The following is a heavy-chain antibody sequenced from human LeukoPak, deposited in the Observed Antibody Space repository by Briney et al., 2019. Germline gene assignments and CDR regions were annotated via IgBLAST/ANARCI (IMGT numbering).Heavy chain of an antibody. J-gene: IGHJ4*02. Sequence: PSETLSLTCTVSGGSISSYYWSWIRQPAGKGLEWIGRIYTSGSNYNPSLKSRVTISVDKSKNQSSLKLNSVTAADTAVYYCARDPKGYGEADYWGQGNLVTVSS. D-gene: IGHD4-17*01. CDR3: ARDPKGYGEADY. CDR1: GGSISSYY. V-gene: IGHV4-4*07. CDR2: IYTSGS.